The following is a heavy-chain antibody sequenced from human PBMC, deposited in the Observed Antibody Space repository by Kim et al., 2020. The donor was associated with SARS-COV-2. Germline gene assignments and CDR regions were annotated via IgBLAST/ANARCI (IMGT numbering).Heavy chain of an antibody. CDR2: IYSGGST. D-gene: IGHD3-22*01. CDR3: ARDGRYDSSGYYFDY. Sequence: LSLTCAASGFTVSSNYMSWVRQAPGKGLEWVSVIYSGGSTYYADSVKGRFTISRDNSKNTLYLQMNSLRAEDTAVYYCARDGRYDSSGYYFDYWGQGTLVTVSS. J-gene: IGHJ4*02. V-gene: IGHV3-53*01. CDR1: GFTVSSNY.